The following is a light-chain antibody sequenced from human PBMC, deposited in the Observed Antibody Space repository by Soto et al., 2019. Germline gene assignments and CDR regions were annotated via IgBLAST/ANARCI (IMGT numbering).Light chain of an antibody. Sequence: EIVLTQSPGTLSLSPGERATLSCRASQSVSSSYLAWYQQKPGQSPRLLIYGGSSRATGIPDRFSGSGSGTDFTLTISRLEPEDFAVYYCQQYGSSPWTFGQGTKVDI. CDR2: GGS. CDR3: QQYGSSPWT. V-gene: IGKV3-20*01. J-gene: IGKJ1*01. CDR1: QSVSSSY.